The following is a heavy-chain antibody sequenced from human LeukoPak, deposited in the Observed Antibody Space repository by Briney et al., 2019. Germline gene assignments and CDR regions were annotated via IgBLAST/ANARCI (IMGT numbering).Heavy chain of an antibody. CDR1: GGSLSSSSYY. CDR3: ARPDQYYDILTGYYKGDAFDI. CDR2: IYYSGST. J-gene: IGHJ3*02. D-gene: IGHD3-9*01. V-gene: IGHV4-39*01. Sequence: SETLSLTCTVSGGSLSSSSYYWGWIRQPPGKGLEWIGSIYYSGSTYYNPSLKSRVTISVDTSKNQFSLKLSSVTAADTAVYYCARPDQYYDILTGYYKGDAFDIWGQGTMVTVSS.